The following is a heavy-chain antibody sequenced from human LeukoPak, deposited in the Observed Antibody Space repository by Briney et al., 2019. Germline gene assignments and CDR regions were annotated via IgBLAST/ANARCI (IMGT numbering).Heavy chain of an antibody. CDR3: AKKIMIVVVLSAFDI. CDR2: TSGSGGST. CDR1: RFTFSSYA. D-gene: IGHD3-22*01. V-gene: IGHV3-23*01. Sequence: GGSLTLSCAAPRFTFSSYAMSWVRQAPGKGLEWVSATSGSGGSTYYSDSVKGRFTISRDNSKNTLNLQMNSLRAEDTAVYYCAKKIMIVVVLSAFDIWGQGTMVTVSS. J-gene: IGHJ3*02.